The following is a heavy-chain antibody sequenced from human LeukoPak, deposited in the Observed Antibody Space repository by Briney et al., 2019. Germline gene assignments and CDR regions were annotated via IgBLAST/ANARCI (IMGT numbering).Heavy chain of an antibody. V-gene: IGHV4-34*01. CDR1: GGSFSGYY. CDR2: INHSGST. J-gene: IGHJ6*03. CDR3: ARGRITMVRGGYYYMDV. D-gene: IGHD3-10*01. Sequence: SETLSLTCAVYGGSFSGYYWSWIRQPPGKGLEWIGEINHSGSTNYNPSLKSRVTISVDTSKNQVSLKLSSVTAPDTAVNDCARGRITMVRGGYYYMDVWGKGTTVTVSS.